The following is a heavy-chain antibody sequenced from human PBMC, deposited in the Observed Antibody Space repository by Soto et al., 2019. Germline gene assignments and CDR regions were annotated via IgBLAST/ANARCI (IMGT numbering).Heavy chain of an antibody. CDR2: INGDGRST. D-gene: IGHD4-17*01. CDR1: GFTFSHYF. J-gene: IGHJ4*02. CDR3: ARGDPVTLAKD. V-gene: IGHV3-74*03. Sequence: EVQLVESGGGLVQPGGSLRLSCAASGFTFSHYFMHWVRQDPGRGLVWLSRINGDGRSTMYADSVKGRFTISRDSAKNTVFLQMDSLRVEDTAVYYCARGDPVTLAKDWGQGTLVTVSS.